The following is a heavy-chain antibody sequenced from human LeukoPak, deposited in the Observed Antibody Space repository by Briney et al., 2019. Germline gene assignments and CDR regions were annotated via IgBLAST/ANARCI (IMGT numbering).Heavy chain of an antibody. CDR1: GGSISSSSYY. Sequence: NSSETLSLTCTVSGGSISSSSYYWGWIRQPPGKGLEWIGSIYYSGSTYYNPSLKSRITISVDTSKNQFSLKLSSVTAADTAVYYCARILRTTRTPFDYWGQGTLVTVSS. CDR2: IYYSGST. D-gene: IGHD1-1*01. CDR3: ARILRTTRTPFDY. J-gene: IGHJ4*02. V-gene: IGHV4-39*07.